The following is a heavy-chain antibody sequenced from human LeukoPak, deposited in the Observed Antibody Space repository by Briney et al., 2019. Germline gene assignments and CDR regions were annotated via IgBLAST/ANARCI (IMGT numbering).Heavy chain of an antibody. D-gene: IGHD1-26*01. CDR3: AFLIREPQH. V-gene: IGHV3-7*01. CDR1: GFTFSRYY. J-gene: IGHJ1*01. CDR2: TASDGGDR. Sequence: PGGSLTLSCVVSGFTFSRYYMGWVRQSPGKGLEWVAMTASDGGDRNYVDSVKGRFTIYRDNSKNTLYLQMNSLAAEDTAVYYCAFLIREPQHWGQGTLVTVSS.